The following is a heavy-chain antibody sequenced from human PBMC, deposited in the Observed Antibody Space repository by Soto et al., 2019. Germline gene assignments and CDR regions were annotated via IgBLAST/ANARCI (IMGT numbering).Heavy chain of an antibody. V-gene: IGHV1-46*01. CDR1: GYTFTSYY. J-gene: IGHJ6*02. CDR2: INPSGGST. D-gene: IGHD3-3*01. Sequence: ASVKVSCKASGYTFTSYYMHWVRQAPGQGLEWMGIINPSGGSTSYAQKFQGRVTMTRDTSTSTVYVELSSLRSEDTAVYYCARVNGGYDFWSGYARHYYYGMDVWGQGTTVTVSS. CDR3: ARVNGGYDFWSGYARHYYYGMDV.